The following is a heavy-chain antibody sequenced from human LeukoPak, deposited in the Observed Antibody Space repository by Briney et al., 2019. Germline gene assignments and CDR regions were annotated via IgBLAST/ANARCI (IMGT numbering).Heavy chain of an antibody. D-gene: IGHD6-6*01. CDR3: ARGGIAARPCDS. CDR1: GFTVSSDY. CDR2: VYSGGEQ. Sequence: GGPLRLSCAASGFTVSSDYITGVRQAPGKGREGDSVVYSGGEQYYAESVKGRFTVSGDNSKNTVYVHMNSLRAEDTAVYFCARGGIAARPCDSWGQGTLVTVSS. J-gene: IGHJ4*02. V-gene: IGHV3-66*01.